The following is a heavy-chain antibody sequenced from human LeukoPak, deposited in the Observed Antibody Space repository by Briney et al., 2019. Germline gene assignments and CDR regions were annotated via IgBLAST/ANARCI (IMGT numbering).Heavy chain of an antibody. V-gene: IGHV3-30*03. CDR3: STDLDY. CDR2: ISYDGSNK. CDR1: GFTFSSYG. Sequence: GRSLRLSCAASGFTFSSYGMHWVRQAPGKGLEWVAVISYDGSNKYYADSVKGRFTISRDNSKNTLYLQMNSLRAEDTAVYYCSTDLDYWGQGTLVTVYS. D-gene: IGHD3-3*01. J-gene: IGHJ4*02.